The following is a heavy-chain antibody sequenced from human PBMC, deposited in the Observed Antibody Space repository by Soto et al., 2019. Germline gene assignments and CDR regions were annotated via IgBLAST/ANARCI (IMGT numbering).Heavy chain of an antibody. CDR3: ARAYYYGSSGYYYDY. CDR1: GGTFSSYA. CDR2: IIPIFGTA. D-gene: IGHD3-22*01. Sequence: SVKVSCKASGGTFSSYAISWVRQAPGQGLEWMGGIIPIFGTANYAQKFQGRVTITADESTSTAYMELSSLRSEDTAVYYCARAYYYGSSGYYYDYWGQGTLVTVSS. V-gene: IGHV1-69*13. J-gene: IGHJ4*02.